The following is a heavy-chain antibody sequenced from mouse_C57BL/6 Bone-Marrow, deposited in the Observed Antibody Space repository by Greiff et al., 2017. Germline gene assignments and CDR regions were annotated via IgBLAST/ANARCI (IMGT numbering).Heavy chain of an antibody. J-gene: IGHJ4*01. Sequence: QVQLQESGPGLVAPSPSLSISCTVSGFSLTSYGVDWVRQPPGKGLEWMGVIWGGGSTNYNSALMSRLGISKDNSKSQVFLIMNSLQTYDTAVYYCAKFYYGSSCAMDYWGQGTSVTVSS. CDR1: GFSLTSYG. V-gene: IGHV2-9*01. D-gene: IGHD1-1*01. CDR3: AKFYYGSSCAMDY. CDR2: IWGGGST.